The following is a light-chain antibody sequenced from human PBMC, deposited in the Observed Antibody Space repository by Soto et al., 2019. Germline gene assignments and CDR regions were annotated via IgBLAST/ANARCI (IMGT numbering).Light chain of an antibody. J-gene: IGKJ5*01. V-gene: IGKV3-11*01. Sequence: EIVLTQSPAPLSLSPGERATLSCRASPSVTNFQAWYQQKPGQAPRLLIYGAFNRATGIPARFSGSGSGTDFTLTISSLEPEDSAVYYCQQRNVWPPVTFGQGTRLEIK. CDR3: QQRNVWPPVT. CDR2: GAF. CDR1: PSVTNF.